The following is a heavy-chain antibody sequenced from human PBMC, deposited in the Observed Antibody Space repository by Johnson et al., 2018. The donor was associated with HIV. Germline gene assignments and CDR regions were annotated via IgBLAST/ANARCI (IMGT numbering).Heavy chain of an antibody. V-gene: IGHV3-23*04. CDR1: GFTFSSYA. CDR3: AKGFGASSGAFDI. J-gene: IGHJ3*02. Sequence: VLLVESGGGLVQPGGSLRLSCAASGFTFSSYAMSWVRQAPGKGLEWVSALSGSGGSTYYADSVKGRFTISRDNSKNTLYLQMNSLRAEDTTVYYCAKGFGASSGAFDIWGQGTMVTVSS. D-gene: IGHD1-26*01. CDR2: LSGSGGST.